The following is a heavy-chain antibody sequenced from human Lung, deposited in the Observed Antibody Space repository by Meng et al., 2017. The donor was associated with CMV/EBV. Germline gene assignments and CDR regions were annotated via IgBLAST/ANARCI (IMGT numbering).Heavy chain of an antibody. D-gene: IGHD2-21*02. CDR3: ARIERRRILKYCGSDCSTTDY. CDR2: IYHSGST. Sequence: QVQLQESGPGLVKPSGTLSLTCAVSGGSISSSNLRTWVRQVPGKGLEWIGEIYHSGSTNYNPSLKSRVTISVDKFKNQFSLKLGSVTAADTAVYYCARIERRRILKYCGSDCSTTDYWGQGTLVTVSS. V-gene: IGHV4-4*02. CDR1: GGSISSSNL. J-gene: IGHJ4*02.